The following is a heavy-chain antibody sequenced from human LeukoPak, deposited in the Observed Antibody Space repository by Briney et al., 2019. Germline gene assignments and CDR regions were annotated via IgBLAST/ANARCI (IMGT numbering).Heavy chain of an antibody. CDR3: AKAPHIVVVPADRCNWFDP. CDR1: GFTFSNAW. Sequence: GGSLRLSCAASGFTFSNAWMSWVRQAPGKGLEWVSAISGSGGSTYYADSVKGRFTISRDNSKNTLYLQMNSLRAEDTAVYYRAKAPHIVVVPADRCNWFDPWGQGTLVTVSS. CDR2: ISGSGGST. D-gene: IGHD2-2*01. V-gene: IGHV3-23*01. J-gene: IGHJ5*02.